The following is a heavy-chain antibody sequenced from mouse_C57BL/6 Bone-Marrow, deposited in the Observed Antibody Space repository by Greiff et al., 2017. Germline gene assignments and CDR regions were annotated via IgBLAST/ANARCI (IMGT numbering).Heavy chain of an antibody. J-gene: IGHJ4*01. CDR2: INPNYGTT. CDR1: GYSFTDYN. V-gene: IGHV1-39*01. CDR3: ARRRRVYDGYGDYAMDY. Sequence: VQLKQSGPELVKPGASVKISCKASGYSFTDYNMNWVKQSHGKSLEWIGVINPNYGTTSYNQKFKGKATLTVDQSSSTAYMQLNSLTSEDSAVYYCARRRRVYDGYGDYAMDYWGQGNSVTVSS. D-gene: IGHD2-3*01.